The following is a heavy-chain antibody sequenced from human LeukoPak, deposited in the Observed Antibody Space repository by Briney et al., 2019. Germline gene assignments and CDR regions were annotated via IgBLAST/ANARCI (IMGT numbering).Heavy chain of an antibody. Sequence: ASVKVSCKASGYTFTTYDINWVRQAPGHGLEWMAWINPKSGDTRFAQRFDGRVTLTRDTSISTVYMELNSLTPDDTAIYYCSREDYWGQGTLVTVSS. CDR3: SREDY. CDR2: INPKSGDT. V-gene: IGHV1-2*02. J-gene: IGHJ4*02. CDR1: GYTFTTYD.